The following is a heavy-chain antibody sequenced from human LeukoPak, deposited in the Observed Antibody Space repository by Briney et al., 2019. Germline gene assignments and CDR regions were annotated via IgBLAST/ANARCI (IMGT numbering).Heavy chain of an antibody. D-gene: IGHD4-17*01. Sequence: GGSLRLSCAVSGFTFSDYYMSWIRQAPGKGLEWVSYISSSGSTIYYADSVKGRFTISRDNAKNSLYLQMNSLRAEDTAVYYCARAQGAMTTGRAFDIWGQGTMVTVSS. CDR3: ARAQGAMTTGRAFDI. V-gene: IGHV3-11*01. J-gene: IGHJ3*02. CDR2: ISSSGSTI. CDR1: GFTFSDYY.